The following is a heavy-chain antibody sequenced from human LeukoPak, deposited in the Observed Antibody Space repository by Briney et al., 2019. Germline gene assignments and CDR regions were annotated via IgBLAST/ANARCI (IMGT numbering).Heavy chain of an antibody. CDR1: GFTVSSNY. Sequence: PGGSLRLSCAASGFTVSSNYMSWVRQAPGKGLEWVSVIYSGGSTYYADSVKGRFTISRDNSKNTLFLQMNSLRAEDTAVYYCARGNFLTGYYPQLTDYYYGMDVWGQGTTVTVSS. J-gene: IGHJ6*02. D-gene: IGHD3/OR15-3a*01. CDR3: ARGNFLTGYYPQLTDYYYGMDV. V-gene: IGHV3-66*01. CDR2: IYSGGST.